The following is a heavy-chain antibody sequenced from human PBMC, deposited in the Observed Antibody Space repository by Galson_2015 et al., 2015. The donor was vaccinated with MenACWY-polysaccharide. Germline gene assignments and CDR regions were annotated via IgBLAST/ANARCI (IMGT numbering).Heavy chain of an antibody. J-gene: IGHJ4*02. V-gene: IGHV3-7*01. CDR1: GFTFSSFW. Sequence: SLRLSCAASGFTFSSFWMRWVRQAPGKGLEWVASISHDGSEKYLVDSVKGRFTISRDNSENSLYLQMNSLGAEDTAVYYCARESWVHALYFHQRGLGTLVTVAS. D-gene: IGHD3-9*01. CDR2: ISHDGSEK. CDR3: ARESWVHALYFHQ.